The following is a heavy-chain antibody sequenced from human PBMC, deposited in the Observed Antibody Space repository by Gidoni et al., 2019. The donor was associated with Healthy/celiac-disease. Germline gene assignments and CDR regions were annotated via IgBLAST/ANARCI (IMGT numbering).Heavy chain of an antibody. CDR1: GGSISSSSYY. J-gene: IGHJ4*02. V-gene: IGHV4-39*01. CDR2: IYYSGST. D-gene: IGHD5-18*01. Sequence: QLQLQESSPGLVKPSETLSLTCPVSGGSISSSSYYWGWIRQPPGKGLEWIGSIYYSGSTYYNPSLKSRVTISVDTSKNQFSLKLSSVTAADTAVYYCARPRGYSYGYIDYWGQGTLVTVSS. CDR3: ARPRGYSYGYIDY.